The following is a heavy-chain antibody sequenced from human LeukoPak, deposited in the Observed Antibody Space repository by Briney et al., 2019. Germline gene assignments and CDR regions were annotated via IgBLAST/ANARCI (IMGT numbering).Heavy chain of an antibody. D-gene: IGHD5-18*01. J-gene: IGHJ4*02. CDR3: AKDLFGYSYGYLDY. CDR1: GFTFSSYA. CDR2: IDDVGSGT. Sequence: GGSLRLSCAASGFTFSSYAMSWVRQVPGKGLVWVPRIDDVGSGTSYADSVKGRFTISRDDAKNTVYLQMNSLRAEDTAVYYCAKDLFGYSYGYLDYWGQGTLVTVSS. V-gene: IGHV3-74*01.